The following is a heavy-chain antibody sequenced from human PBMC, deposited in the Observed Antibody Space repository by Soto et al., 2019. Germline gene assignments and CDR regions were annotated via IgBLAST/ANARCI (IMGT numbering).Heavy chain of an antibody. D-gene: IGHD1-26*01. CDR1: GFSLSTSGEA. Sequence: QITLKESGPTLVKPTQTLTLTCTCSGFSLSTSGEAVGWIRQPPGKAPEWLVIIYWDDDRRYSPSLRSRLTSTKDTSNNQVILTMTNMDPRDTATYFCAHIEVGSRTFDPWGQGTLVTVSS. V-gene: IGHV2-5*02. CDR3: AHIEVGSRTFDP. J-gene: IGHJ5*02. CDR2: IYWDDDR.